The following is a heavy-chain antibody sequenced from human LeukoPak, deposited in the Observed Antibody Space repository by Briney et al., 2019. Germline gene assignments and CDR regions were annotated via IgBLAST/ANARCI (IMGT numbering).Heavy chain of an antibody. J-gene: IGHJ4*02. CDR1: GYTFTGYY. Sequence: ASVKVSCKASGYTFTGYYMHWVRQAPGQGLEWMGWMNPNSGGTNYAQKFQGRVTMTRDTSISTAYMELRSLRSDDTAVYYCARDKARYYDFWSGYYFDYWGQGTLVTVSS. CDR2: MNPNSGGT. D-gene: IGHD3-3*01. CDR3: ARDKARYYDFWSGYYFDY. V-gene: IGHV1-2*02.